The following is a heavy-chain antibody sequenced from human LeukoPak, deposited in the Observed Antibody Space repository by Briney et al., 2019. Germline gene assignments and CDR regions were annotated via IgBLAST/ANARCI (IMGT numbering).Heavy chain of an antibody. CDR3: ARDSMVRGVIRQYYYGMDV. D-gene: IGHD3-10*01. J-gene: IGHJ6*04. V-gene: IGHV3-74*01. CDR1: GFTFSSYW. Sequence: PGGSPRLSCAASGFTFSSYWMHWVRQAPGKGLVWVSRINSDGSSTSYADSVKGRFTIPRDNAKNTLYLQMNSLRAEDTAVYYCARDSMVRGVIRQYYYGMDVWGKGTTVTVSS. CDR2: INSDGSST.